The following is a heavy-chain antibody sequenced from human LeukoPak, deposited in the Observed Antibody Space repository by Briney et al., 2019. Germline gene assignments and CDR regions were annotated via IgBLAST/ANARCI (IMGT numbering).Heavy chain of an antibody. D-gene: IGHD2/OR15-2a*01. CDR1: GYTFTGYY. CDR3: ARAGVEVNRARQGYYFDY. J-gene: IGHJ4*02. V-gene: IGHV1-2*02. Sequence: ASVKVSFKASGYTFTGYYMHWVRQAPGQGLEWMGWINPNSGGTNYAQKFQGRVTMTRDTSISTAYMELSRLRSDDTAVYYCARAGVEVNRARQGYYFDYWGQGTLVTVSS. CDR2: INPNSGGT.